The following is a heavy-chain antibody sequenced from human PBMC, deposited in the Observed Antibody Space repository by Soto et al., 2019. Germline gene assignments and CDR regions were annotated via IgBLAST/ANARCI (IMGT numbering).Heavy chain of an antibody. V-gene: IGHV4-39*01. D-gene: IGHD2-15*01. Sequence: QLQLQVSGPGLVKPSETLSLTCTVSGGSISSSTYYWGWIRQPPGKGLEWIGNIYYSGSTNYNPSLKSRVTISADTSKNQFSLKLSSVTAADSAVYYCARQDVMVVAAVNSPQGRFDYWGQGTLVTVSS. CDR3: ARQDVMVVAAVNSPQGRFDY. J-gene: IGHJ4*02. CDR1: GGSISSSTYY. CDR2: IYYSGST.